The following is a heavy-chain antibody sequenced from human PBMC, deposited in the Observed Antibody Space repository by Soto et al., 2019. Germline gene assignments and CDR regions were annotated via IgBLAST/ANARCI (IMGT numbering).Heavy chain of an antibody. V-gene: IGHV3-21*01. CDR1: GFTFSSYS. J-gene: IGHJ4*02. CDR3: AISSSWLYYFDY. CDR2: ISSSSSYI. Sequence: EVQLVESGGGLVKPGGSLRLSCAASGFTFSSYSMNWVRQAPGKGLEWVSSISSSSSYIYYADSVKGRFTISRDNAKNSLYLQMNSLRAEDTAVYYCAISSSWLYYFDYWGQGTLVTVSS. D-gene: IGHD6-13*01.